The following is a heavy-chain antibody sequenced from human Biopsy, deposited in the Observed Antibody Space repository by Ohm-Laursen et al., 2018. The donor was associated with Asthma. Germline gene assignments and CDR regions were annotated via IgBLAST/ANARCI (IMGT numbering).Heavy chain of an antibody. CDR3: ARASYDILTGYYNYFDY. D-gene: IGHD3-9*01. Sequence: ASVKVSCKASGGTFSSYAISWVRQAPGQGLEWMGGIIPIFGTANYAQKFQGRVTITADESTSTACMELSSLRSEDTAVYYCARASYDILTGYYNYFDYWGQGTLVTVSS. CDR2: IIPIFGTA. CDR1: GGTFSSYA. J-gene: IGHJ4*02. V-gene: IGHV1-69*13.